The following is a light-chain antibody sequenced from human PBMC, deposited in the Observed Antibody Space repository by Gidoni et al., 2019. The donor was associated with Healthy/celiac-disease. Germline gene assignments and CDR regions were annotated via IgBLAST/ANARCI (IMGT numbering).Light chain of an antibody. J-gene: IGLJ1*01. CDR1: SSNIGAGYD. V-gene: IGLV1-40*01. CDR3: QSYDSSLSGYV. Sequence: QSVLTQPPSVSGAPGQRVTISCTGNSSNIGAGYDVHWYQPHPGTAPKLLIYGNSNRPSGVPDRFSGSKSGTSASLAITGLQAEDESDYYCQSYDSSLSGYVFGTGTKVTVL. CDR2: GNS.